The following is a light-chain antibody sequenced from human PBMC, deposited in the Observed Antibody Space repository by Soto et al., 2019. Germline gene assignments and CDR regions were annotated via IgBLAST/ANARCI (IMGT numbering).Light chain of an antibody. CDR2: GAS. Sequence: EIVLTQSPGTLSLSPGERATLSCRASQSLSSTYLAWYQQKPGQAPRLLMYGASSRATGIPDRFSGSGSGTDFILTISRLEPEDFAVYYCQQYGRSLTFGGGTKVEIK. CDR1: QSLSSTY. J-gene: IGKJ4*01. CDR3: QQYGRSLT. V-gene: IGKV3-20*01.